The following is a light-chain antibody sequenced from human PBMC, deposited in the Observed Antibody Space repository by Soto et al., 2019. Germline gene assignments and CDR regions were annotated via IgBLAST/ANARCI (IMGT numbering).Light chain of an antibody. CDR2: EVN. V-gene: IGLV2-14*01. Sequence: QSVLTQPASVSGSPGQSITISCTGTSRDVGGYNFVPWYQQHSDKAPKLMIFEVNNRPSGVSHRFSGSKSGNTASLTISGLQADDEADYYCCSYVGSYTYVFGTGTKVTVL. CDR3: CSYVGSYTYV. J-gene: IGLJ1*01. CDR1: SRDVGGYNF.